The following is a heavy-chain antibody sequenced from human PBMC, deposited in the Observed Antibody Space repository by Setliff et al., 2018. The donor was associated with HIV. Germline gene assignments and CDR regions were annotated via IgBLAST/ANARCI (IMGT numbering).Heavy chain of an antibody. CDR1: GGSINSFY. V-gene: IGHV4-4*07. D-gene: IGHD3-22*01. J-gene: IGHJ4*02. CDR3: ARDRTEFVDGGYYPYYFDS. CDR2: IFASGNT. Sequence: KASETLSLTCTVSGGSINSFYWNWVRQPAGRGLEWIGRIFASGNTNYNPSLKSRVTMSVDTSKNQFSLNLNSVTAADTAVYYCARDRTEFVDGGYYPYYFDSWGQGTLVTVS.